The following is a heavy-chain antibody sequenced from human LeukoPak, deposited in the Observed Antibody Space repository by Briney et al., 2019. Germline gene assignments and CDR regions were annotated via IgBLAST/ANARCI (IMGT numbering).Heavy chain of an antibody. V-gene: IGHV3-30*02. Sequence: GGSLRLSCVASGFTFSSYGMHWVRQAPGKGLEWVAFIRYDGSNKYYADSVKGRFTISRDNSRNTLYLQMNSLRAEDTAVYYCAKDRTMKVFYDAFDIWGQGTMVTVSS. CDR1: GFTFSSYG. D-gene: IGHD3-22*01. CDR3: AKDRTMKVFYDAFDI. J-gene: IGHJ3*02. CDR2: IRYDGSNK.